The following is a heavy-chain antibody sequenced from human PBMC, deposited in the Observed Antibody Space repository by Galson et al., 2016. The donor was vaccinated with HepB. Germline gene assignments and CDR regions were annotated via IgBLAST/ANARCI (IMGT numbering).Heavy chain of an antibody. D-gene: IGHD3-10*01. V-gene: IGHV3-30*18. J-gene: IGHJ5*02. CDR3: AKQYIHGFQVWFGP. CDR1: GFTFSRYG. CDR2: ISYDGSYK. Sequence: SLRLSCAASGFTFSRYGIHWVRQAQGKGLEWVAVISYDGSYKFYADSVRGRFTISRDNSKNTLYLQVDSLKAEDTAIYYCAKQYIHGFQVWFGPWGQGTLVTVSS.